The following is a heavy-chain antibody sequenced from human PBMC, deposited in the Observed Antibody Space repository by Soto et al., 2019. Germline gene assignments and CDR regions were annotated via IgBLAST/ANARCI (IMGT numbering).Heavy chain of an antibody. V-gene: IGHV1-2*06. CDR1: RYTFTGYY. CDR3: ARVVSPYYDVLTGNWFDP. J-gene: IGHJ5*02. CDR2: IKAFNGDT. Sequence: QVQLVQSGAEVKEPGASVKVSCKASRYTFTGYYMHWARQAPGQGLEWMGRIKAFNGDTNYAQKFQGRVTLTRDTSISTAYMELSRLKSDDTAVYYCARVVSPYYDVLTGNWFDPWGQGTLVTVSS. D-gene: IGHD3-9*01.